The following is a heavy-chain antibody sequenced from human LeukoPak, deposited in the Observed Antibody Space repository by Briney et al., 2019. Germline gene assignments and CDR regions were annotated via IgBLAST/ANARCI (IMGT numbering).Heavy chain of an antibody. V-gene: IGHV3-23*01. CDR1: GFTFSSYA. D-gene: IGHD3-3*01. Sequence: HPGGSLRLSCAASGFTFSSYAMSWVRQAPGKGLEWVSAISGSGGSTYYADSVKGRFTISRDNSKNALYLQMNSLRAEDTAVYYCAKARYYDFWSGTAADYWGQGTLVTVSS. J-gene: IGHJ4*02. CDR2: ISGSGGST. CDR3: AKARYYDFWSGTAADY.